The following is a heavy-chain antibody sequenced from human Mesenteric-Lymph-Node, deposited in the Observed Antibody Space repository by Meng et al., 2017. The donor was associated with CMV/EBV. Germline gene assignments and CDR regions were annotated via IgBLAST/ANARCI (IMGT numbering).Heavy chain of an antibody. CDR3: VKETYHESSAYGDY. CDR2: ISYDGDNK. D-gene: IGHD3-22*01. V-gene: IGHV3-30*18. CDR1: GFTFSSYG. Sequence: ASGFTFSSYGMHWVRQAPGKGLEWVAVISYDGDNKYYADSVKGRFTISRDNSKKTLYLQMNSLRAEDTAVYYCVKETYHESSAYGDYWGQGTLVTVSS. J-gene: IGHJ4*02.